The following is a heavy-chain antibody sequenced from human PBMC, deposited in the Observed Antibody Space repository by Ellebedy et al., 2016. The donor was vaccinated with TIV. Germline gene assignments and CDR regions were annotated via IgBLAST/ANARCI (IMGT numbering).Heavy chain of an antibody. CDR3: AREEPFRGIIIDYGMDV. CDR1: GFTFSSCT. J-gene: IGHJ6*02. CDR2: ISRTSTYT. D-gene: IGHD3-10*01. V-gene: IGHV3-21*06. Sequence: GGSLRLXCAASGFTFSSCTMIWVRQAPGKGLEWVSSISRTSTYTYYADSVKGRFTISRDNAKNSLDLHMSGLRVEDTAVYFCAREEPFRGIIIDYGMDVWGQGTTVTVSS.